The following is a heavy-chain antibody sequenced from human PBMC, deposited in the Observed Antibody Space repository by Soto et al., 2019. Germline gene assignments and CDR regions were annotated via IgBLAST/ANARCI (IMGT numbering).Heavy chain of an antibody. J-gene: IGHJ4*02. V-gene: IGHV3-64*01. Sequence: EVQLVESGGGLVKPGGSLRLSCAASGCTFSSYAMHWVRQAPGKGLEYVSAISSNGGSTYYANSVKGRFTISRDNSKNTLYLHMGSLRAADMAVEYCASEGYCSRTSCYAFDYWGQGTLVTVSS. D-gene: IGHD2-2*01. CDR3: ASEGYCSRTSCYAFDY. CDR1: GCTFSSYA. CDR2: ISSNGGST.